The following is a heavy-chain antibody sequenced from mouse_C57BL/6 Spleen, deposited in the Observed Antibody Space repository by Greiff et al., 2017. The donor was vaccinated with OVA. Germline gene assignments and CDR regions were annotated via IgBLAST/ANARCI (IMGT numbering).Heavy chain of an antibody. CDR1: GYTFTSYW. CDR3: ARRDGYGVYFDY. Sequence: QVQLKQPGAELVKPGASVKMSCKASGYTFTSYWITWVKQRPGQGLEWIGDIYPGSGSTNYNEKFKSKATLTVDTSSSTAYMQLSSLTSEDSAVYYCARRDGYGVYFDYWGQGTTLTVSS. CDR2: IYPGSGST. V-gene: IGHV1-55*01. J-gene: IGHJ2*01. D-gene: IGHD2-2*01.